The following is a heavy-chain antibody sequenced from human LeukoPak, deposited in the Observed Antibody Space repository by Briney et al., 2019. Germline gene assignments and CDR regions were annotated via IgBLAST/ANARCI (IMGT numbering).Heavy chain of an antibody. D-gene: IGHD2-2*01. CDR3: ARGYCTTTSCYFPLKGSAP. CDR1: GGSINSGGYY. Sequence: PSQTLSLTCTVSGGSINSGGYYWNWIRQHPGKGLEWIGYIYYTGRAFYNPSLKSRVTMSADTSKNEFSLRLSSVTAADTAVYYCARGYCTTTSCYFPLKGSAPWGQGTLVTVSS. V-gene: IGHV4-31*03. CDR2: IYYTGRA. J-gene: IGHJ5*02.